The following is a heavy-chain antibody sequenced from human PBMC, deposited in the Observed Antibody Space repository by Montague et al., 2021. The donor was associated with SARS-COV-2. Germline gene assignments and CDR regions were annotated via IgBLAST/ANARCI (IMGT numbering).Heavy chain of an antibody. Sequence: SETLSLTCTVAGGSISSSNYYWGWIRQPPGKGLEWMGSLFYSGSSFYNPSLKSRVTISVDTFKNQFSLRLSSVTAADTAVYYCVAEWLAIYYFDFWGQGTLVTVSS. V-gene: IGHV4-39*01. J-gene: IGHJ4*02. CDR3: VAEWLAIYYFDF. D-gene: IGHD6-19*01. CDR2: LFYSGSS. CDR1: GGSISSSNYY.